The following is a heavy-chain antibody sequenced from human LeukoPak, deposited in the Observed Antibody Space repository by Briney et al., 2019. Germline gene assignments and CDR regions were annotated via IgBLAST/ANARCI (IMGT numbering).Heavy chain of an antibody. CDR2: IKQDGSEK. D-gene: IGHD6-6*01. Sequence: GGSLRLSCAASGFTFSSYAMSWVRQAPGKGLEWVANIKQDGSEKYYVDSVKGRFTISRDNAKNSLYLQMNSLRAEDTAVYYCARDRAAPEDYWGQGTLVTVSS. CDR3: ARDRAAPEDY. J-gene: IGHJ4*02. CDR1: GFTFSSYA. V-gene: IGHV3-7*01.